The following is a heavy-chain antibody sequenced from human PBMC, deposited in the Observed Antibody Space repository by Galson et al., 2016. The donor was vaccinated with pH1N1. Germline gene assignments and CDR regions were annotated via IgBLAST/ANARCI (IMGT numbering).Heavy chain of an antibody. CDR1: GPTFSKYT. CDR3: VRIPNGAPYPNWLDP. V-gene: IGHV3-21*01. Sequence: SLRLSCAASGPTFSKYTMNWVRRAPGKGLEWVSSIGASGVYEKYADSVKGRFTISRDNSKSVLYLQMVYRRADDTAVYYCVRIPNGAPYPNWLDPWGQGTLVTVSS. D-gene: IGHD2-8*01. CDR2: IGASGVYE. J-gene: IGHJ5*02.